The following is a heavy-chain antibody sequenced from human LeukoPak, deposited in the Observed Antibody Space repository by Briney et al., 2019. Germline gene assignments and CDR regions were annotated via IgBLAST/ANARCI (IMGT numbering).Heavy chain of an antibody. CDR2: IIPIFGTA. CDR3: ARSREGYDSSSRNNWFDP. CDR1: GGSFSSYA. J-gene: IGHJ5*02. Sequence: SVKVSCKGSGGSFSSYAISWVRQAPGQGLEWMGGIIPIFGTANYAQKFQGRVTITADESTSTAYMELSSLRSEDTAVYYCARSREGYDSSSRNNWFDPWGQGTLVTVSS. V-gene: IGHV1-69*13. D-gene: IGHD3-22*01.